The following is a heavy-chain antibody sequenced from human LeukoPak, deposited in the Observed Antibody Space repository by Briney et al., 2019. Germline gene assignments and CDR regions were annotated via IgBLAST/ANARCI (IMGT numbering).Heavy chain of an antibody. V-gene: IGHV1-69*01. Sequence: SVKVSCKASGGTFSSYAISWVRQAPGQGLEWMGGIIPIFGTANYAQKFQGRVTITADESTCTAYMELSSLRSEDTAVYYCARGSLAYCGGDCYSPRAYWGQGTLVTVSS. CDR2: IIPIFGTA. D-gene: IGHD2-21*02. J-gene: IGHJ4*02. CDR1: GGTFSSYA. CDR3: ARGSLAYCGGDCYSPRAY.